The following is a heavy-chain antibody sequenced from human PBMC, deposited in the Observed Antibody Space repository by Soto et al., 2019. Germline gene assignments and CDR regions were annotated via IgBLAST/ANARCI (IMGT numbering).Heavy chain of an antibody. CDR1: GFTVSDNY. CDR3: ARCPTADRSNWPLNFDS. CDR2: IYSRGDT. Sequence: GGSLSLSCAASGFTVSDNYMSWVRQAPRKGLERLSVIYSRGDTYYADAVTCRFTISRDSSKNTLYLQMNSLRAEDTAIYYCARCPTADRSNWPLNFDSWGQGTLVTVSS. D-gene: IGHD1-1*01. V-gene: IGHV3-66*01. J-gene: IGHJ4*02.